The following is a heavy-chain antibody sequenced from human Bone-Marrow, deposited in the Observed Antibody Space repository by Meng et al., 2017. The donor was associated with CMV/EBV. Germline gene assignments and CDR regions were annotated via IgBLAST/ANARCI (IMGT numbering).Heavy chain of an antibody. CDR1: GGSFSGYY. V-gene: IGHV4-34*01. J-gene: IGHJ4*02. Sequence: ESLRLSCAVFGGSFSGYYWSWIRQPPGKGLEWIGEINHSGSTNYNPSLKSRVTISVDTSKKQFSLNLSSVTAADTAVYYCARGRYSSSWFDYWGQGTLVTVSS. CDR2: INHSGST. CDR3: ARGRYSSSWFDY. D-gene: IGHD6-6*01.